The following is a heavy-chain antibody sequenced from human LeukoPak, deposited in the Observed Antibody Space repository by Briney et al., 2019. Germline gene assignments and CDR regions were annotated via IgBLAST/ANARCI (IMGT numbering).Heavy chain of an antibody. CDR1: GYTFTSYG. D-gene: IGHD2-21*02. Sequence: ASVKVSCKASGYTFTSYGISWVRQAPGQGLEWMGYINPHSGGTSSPQKFQGRVTMTTDTSISAAYMELSSLISDDTAMYYCAREGNELLSKNFDYWGQGTLVTVSS. CDR3: AREGNELLSKNFDY. V-gene: IGHV1-2*02. CDR2: INPHSGGT. J-gene: IGHJ4*02.